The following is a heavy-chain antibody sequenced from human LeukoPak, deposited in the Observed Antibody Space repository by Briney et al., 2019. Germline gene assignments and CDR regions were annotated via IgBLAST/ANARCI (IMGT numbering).Heavy chain of an antibody. CDR3: ARDMSGYPFYYYYYGMDV. CDR1: GFTFSSYE. J-gene: IGHJ6*02. Sequence: HPGGSLRLSCAASGFTFSSYEMNWVRQAPGKGLEWVSYISSSGSTIYYADSVKGRFTISRDNAKNSLYLQMNSLRAEDTAVYYCARDMSGYPFYYYYYGMDVWGQGTTVIVSS. CDR2: ISSSGSTI. V-gene: IGHV3-48*03. D-gene: IGHD3-3*01.